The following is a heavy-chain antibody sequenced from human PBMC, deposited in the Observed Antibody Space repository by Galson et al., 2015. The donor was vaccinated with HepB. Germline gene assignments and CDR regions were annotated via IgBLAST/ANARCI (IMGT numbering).Heavy chain of an antibody. J-gene: IGHJ3*02. Sequence: SLRLSCAASGFTVSSNYMSWVRQAPGKGLEWASVIYSGGSTYYADSVKGRFTISRHNSKNTLYLQMNSLRAEDTAVYYCARALGGYYDSSGYYSAFDIWGQGTMVTVSS. CDR3: ARALGGYYDSSGYYSAFDI. V-gene: IGHV3-53*04. CDR2: IYSGGST. CDR1: GFTVSSNY. D-gene: IGHD3-22*01.